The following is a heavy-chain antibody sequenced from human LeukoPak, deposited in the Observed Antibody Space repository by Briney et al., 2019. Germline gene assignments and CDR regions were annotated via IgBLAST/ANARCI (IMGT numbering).Heavy chain of an antibody. J-gene: IGHJ5*02. Sequence: ASVKVSCKASGYTFTSYYMHWVRQAPGQGLEWMGIINPSGGSTSYAQKFQGRVTMTRNTSTSTVYMELSSLRSEDTAVYYCARGWYYYGSGPLFDPWGQGTLVTVSS. CDR3: ARGWYYYGSGPLFDP. CDR1: GYTFTSYY. V-gene: IGHV1-46*01. CDR2: INPSGGST. D-gene: IGHD3-10*01.